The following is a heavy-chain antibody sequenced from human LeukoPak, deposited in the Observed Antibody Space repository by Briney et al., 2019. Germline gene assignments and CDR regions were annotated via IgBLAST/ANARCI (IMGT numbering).Heavy chain of an antibody. CDR1: GGSFSGYY. CDR2: INHSGST. D-gene: IGHD3-3*01. V-gene: IGHV4-34*01. J-gene: IGHJ4*02. Sequence: SETLSLTCAVYGGSFSGYYWSWIRQPPGKGLEWIGEINHSGSTNYNPSLKSRVTISVDTSKNQFSLKLGSVTAADTAVYYCARREENYDFWSGYYTGSAGFDYWGQGTLVTVSS. CDR3: ARREENYDFWSGYYTGSAGFDY.